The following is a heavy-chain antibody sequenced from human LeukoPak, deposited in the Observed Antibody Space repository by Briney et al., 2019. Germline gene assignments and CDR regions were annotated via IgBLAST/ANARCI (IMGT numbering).Heavy chain of an antibody. CDR2: IYYSGST. CDR1: GGSISSYY. V-gene: IGHV4-59*08. Sequence: SETLSLTCTVSGGSISSYYWSWIRQPPGKGLEWIGYIYYSGSTNYNPPLKSRVTISVNTSKNQFSLKMSSVNSPHTGRVFCARHGSGGYDGYYYGMDVWGQGTPVTVSS. D-gene: IGHD5-12*01. J-gene: IGHJ6*02. CDR3: ARHGSGGYDGYYYGMDV.